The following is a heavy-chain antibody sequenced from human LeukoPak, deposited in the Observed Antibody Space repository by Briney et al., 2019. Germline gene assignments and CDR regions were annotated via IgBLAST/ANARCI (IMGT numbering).Heavy chain of an antibody. CDR2: INPNSGGT. D-gene: IGHD1-7*01. CDR3: ARGAGTQEGYYYMDV. Sequence: ASVKVSCKASGNTFTGYYMHWVRQAPGQGLEWMGWINPNSGGTNYAQKFQGRVTMTRDTSISTAYMELSRLRSDDTAVYYCARGAGTQEGYYYMDVWGKGTTVTVSS. V-gene: IGHV1-2*02. CDR1: GNTFTGYY. J-gene: IGHJ6*03.